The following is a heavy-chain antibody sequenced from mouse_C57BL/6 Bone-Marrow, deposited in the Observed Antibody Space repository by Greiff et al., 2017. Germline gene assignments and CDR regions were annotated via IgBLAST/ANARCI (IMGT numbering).Heavy chain of an antibody. CDR2: IYPRSGNT. D-gene: IGHD2-4*01. CDR3: ARGLRQGGFAY. Sequence: VKVVESGAELARPGASVKLSCKASGYTFTSYGISWVKQRTGQGLEWIGEIYPRSGNTYYNEKFKGKATLTADKSSSTAYMELRSLTSEDSAVYFCARGLRQGGFAYWGQGTLVTVSA. J-gene: IGHJ3*01. V-gene: IGHV1-81*01. CDR1: GYTFTSYG.